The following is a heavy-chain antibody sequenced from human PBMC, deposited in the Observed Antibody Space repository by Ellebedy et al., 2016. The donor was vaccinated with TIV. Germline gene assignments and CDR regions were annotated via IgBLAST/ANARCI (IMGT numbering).Heavy chain of an antibody. V-gene: IGHV3-21*01. J-gene: IGHJ4*02. CDR3: ARDIYPRVTFDY. CDR2: ISSSSSYI. Sequence: GESLKISCAASGFTFSSYSMNWVRQAPGKGLEWVSSISSSSSYIYYADSVKGRFTISRDNAKNSLYLQMNSLRAEDTAVYYCARDIYPRVTFDYWGQGTLVTVSS. D-gene: IGHD2-21*02. CDR1: GFTFSSYS.